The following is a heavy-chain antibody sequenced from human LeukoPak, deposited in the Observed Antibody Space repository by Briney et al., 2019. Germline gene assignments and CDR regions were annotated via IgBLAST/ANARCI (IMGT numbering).Heavy chain of an antibody. V-gene: IGHV3-23*01. D-gene: IGHD2-2*01. J-gene: IGHJ5*02. Sequence: PGGSLRLSCAASGFTFSSYAMSWVRQAPGKGLEWVSAISGSGGSTYYADSVKGRFTISRDNSKNTLYLQMNSLGAEGTAVYYCANEGLPAAISSWFDPWGQGTLVTVSS. CDR1: GFTFSSYA. CDR2: ISGSGGST. CDR3: ANEGLPAAISSWFDP.